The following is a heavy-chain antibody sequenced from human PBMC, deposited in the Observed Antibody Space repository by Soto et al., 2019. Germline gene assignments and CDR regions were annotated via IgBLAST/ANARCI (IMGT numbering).Heavy chain of an antibody. CDR2: IYYSGST. V-gene: IGHV4-59*01. D-gene: IGHD1-26*01. J-gene: IGHJ4*02. CDR1: GGSISSYY. Sequence: QVQLQESGPGLVKPSETLSLTCTVSGGSISSYYWSWIRQPPGKGLEWIGYIYYSGSTNYNPSLKSRVTISVDTSKNQFSLKLSSVTAADTAVYYCARVRRDSGSYYCFDYWVQGTLVTVSS. CDR3: ARVRRDSGSYYCFDY.